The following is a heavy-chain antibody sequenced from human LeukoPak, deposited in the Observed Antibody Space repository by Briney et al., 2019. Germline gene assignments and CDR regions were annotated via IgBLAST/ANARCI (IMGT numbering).Heavy chain of an antibody. Sequence: VSVKVSCKASGYTFTSYGISWVRQAPGQGLEWMGWISAYNGNTNYAQKLQGRVTMTTDTSTSTAYMELRSLRSDDTAVYYCARDSSSWNWFDPWGQGTLVTVSS. CDR2: ISAYNGNT. CDR3: ARDSSSWNWFDP. D-gene: IGHD6-13*01. J-gene: IGHJ5*02. V-gene: IGHV1-18*01. CDR1: GYTFTSYG.